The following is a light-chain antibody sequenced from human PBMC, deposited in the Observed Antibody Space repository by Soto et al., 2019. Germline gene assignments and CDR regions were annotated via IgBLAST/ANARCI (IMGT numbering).Light chain of an antibody. CDR3: ATWDDSLSGSYV. V-gene: IGLV1-44*01. CDR2: SNN. Sequence: QSALAQPPSASATPGQSVTISCSGSSSNIGSNTVNWYQQLPGTAPKLLIYSNNQRPSGVPDRFSGSKSGTSASLGISGLQSEDEAVYYCATWDDSLSGSYVFGTGTKVTVL. CDR1: SSNIGSNT. J-gene: IGLJ1*01.